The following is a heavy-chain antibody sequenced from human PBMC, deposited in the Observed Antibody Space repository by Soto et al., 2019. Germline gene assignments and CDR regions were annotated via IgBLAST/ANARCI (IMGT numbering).Heavy chain of an antibody. D-gene: IGHD3-9*01. Sequence: QVQLVESGGGVVQAGRSLRLSCAPYGFTFTSYGFHWVRQAPGKGLEWLALIWYDGSKTYYTDSVKGRFTISRDDSKNMLYLQMYSLRVDATAVYFCVRDFGTSNYLFDYWGQGTLVTVSS. V-gene: IGHV3-33*01. CDR2: IWYDGSKT. CDR1: GFTFTSYG. J-gene: IGHJ4*02. CDR3: VRDFGTSNYLFDY.